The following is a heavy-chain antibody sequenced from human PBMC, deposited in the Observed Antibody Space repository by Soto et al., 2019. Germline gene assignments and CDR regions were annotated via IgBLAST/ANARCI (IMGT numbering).Heavy chain of an antibody. CDR1: GGSISSYY. CDR2: IYYSGST. CDR3: ARGDPIAAAGTMPYFDY. V-gene: IGHV4-59*01. Sequence: QVQLQESGPGLVKPSETLSLTCTVSGGSISSYYWSWIRQPPGKGLEWIGYIYYSGSTNYNPSLKSRVTISVDTSKNQFSLKLSSVTAAXTAXXXXARGDPIAAAGTMPYFDYWGQGTLVTVSS. J-gene: IGHJ4*02. D-gene: IGHD6-13*01.